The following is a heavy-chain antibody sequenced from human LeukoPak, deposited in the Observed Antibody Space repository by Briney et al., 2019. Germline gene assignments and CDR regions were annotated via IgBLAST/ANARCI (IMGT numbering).Heavy chain of an antibody. Sequence: GGSLRLSCAASGFTFSSYAIHWVRQAPGKGLKWVAVVSSDGSNKYYADSVKGRFTISRDNSKNTLYLRMNSLRVEDTAVYYCVKPPEMATMQGDGFDIWGQGTMVSVSS. CDR1: GFTFSSYA. J-gene: IGHJ3*02. D-gene: IGHD5-24*01. CDR2: VSSDGSNK. CDR3: VKPPEMATMQGDGFDI. V-gene: IGHV3-30-3*02.